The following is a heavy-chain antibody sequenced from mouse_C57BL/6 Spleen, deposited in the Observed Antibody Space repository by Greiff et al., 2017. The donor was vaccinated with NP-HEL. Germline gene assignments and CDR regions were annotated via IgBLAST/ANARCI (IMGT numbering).Heavy chain of an antibody. D-gene: IGHD1-1*01. J-gene: IGHJ2*01. CDR2: IDPENGDT. V-gene: IGHV14-4*01. Sequence: VQLQQSGAELVRPGASVKLSCTASGFNIKDDYMHWVKQRPEQGLEWLGWIDPENGDTEYASKFQGKATITADTSSNTVYLQLSSLTSEDTAVYYCTTNYYYALDYWGQGTTLTVSS. CDR1: GFNIKDDY. CDR3: TTNYYYALDY.